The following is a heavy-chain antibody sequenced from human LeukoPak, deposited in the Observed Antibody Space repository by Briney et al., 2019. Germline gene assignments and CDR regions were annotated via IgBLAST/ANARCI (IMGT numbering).Heavy chain of an antibody. Sequence: SETLSLTCTVSGGSISSYYWSWIRQPPGKGLEWIGYIYYSETTNYNPSLKSRVTISVDTSKNQFSLKLSSVTAADTAVYYCARGEVAVEYYFDYWGQGTLVTVSS. CDR2: IYYSETT. J-gene: IGHJ4*02. D-gene: IGHD6-19*01. CDR3: ARGEVAVEYYFDY. V-gene: IGHV4-59*01. CDR1: GGSISSYY.